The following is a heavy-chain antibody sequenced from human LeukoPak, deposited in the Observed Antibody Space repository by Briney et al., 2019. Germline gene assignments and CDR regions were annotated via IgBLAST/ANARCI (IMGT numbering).Heavy chain of an antibody. J-gene: IGHJ3*02. CDR3: ARVKLYYYDSNDAFDI. CDR1: GGTFSSYA. CDR2: INPSGGST. D-gene: IGHD3-22*01. Sequence: ASVKVSCKASGGTFSSYAISWVRQAPGQGLEWMGIINPSGGSTSYAQKFQGRVTMTRDMSTSTVYMELTSLRSDDTAVYYCARVKLYYYDSNDAFDIWGQGTMVTVSS. V-gene: IGHV1-46*01.